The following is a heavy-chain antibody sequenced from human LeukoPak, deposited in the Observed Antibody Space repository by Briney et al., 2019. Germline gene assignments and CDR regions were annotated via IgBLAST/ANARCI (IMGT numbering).Heavy chain of an antibody. CDR2: INTYNGNT. Sequence: ASVKVSCEASGYTFTSHAIHWVCQAPGQRLEWMGWINTYNGNTEYSQKLQGRVTITRDTSASTTYMELSSLTSEDTALYYCARGDFSKEGSHRHFDNWGQGTLVTVSS. V-gene: IGHV1-3*04. D-gene: IGHD3-3*01. J-gene: IGHJ4*02. CDR3: ARGDFSKEGSHRHFDN. CDR1: GYTFTSHA.